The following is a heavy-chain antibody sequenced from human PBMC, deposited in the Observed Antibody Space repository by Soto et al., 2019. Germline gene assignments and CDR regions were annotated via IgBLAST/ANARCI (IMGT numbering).Heavy chain of an antibody. Sequence: ESGGGVVQPGRSLRLSCAASGFAFTNYAMHWVRQAPGKGLDWVAVISYDGSYIYYADSVKGRFTISRDNSKNTVYLQMNSLRAEDTAVYYCTNLYIGGDFDYWGQGTLVTVSS. D-gene: IGHD5-12*01. CDR1: GFAFTNYA. CDR2: ISYDGSYI. V-gene: IGHV3-30-3*01. CDR3: TNLYIGGDFDY. J-gene: IGHJ4*02.